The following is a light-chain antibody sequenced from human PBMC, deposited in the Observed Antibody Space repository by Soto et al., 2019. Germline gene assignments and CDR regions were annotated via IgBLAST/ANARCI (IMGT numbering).Light chain of an antibody. Sequence: QSVLTQPASVSGSPGQSITISCIGTSSDIGAYNYVSWYQQHPGKVPKLMIYEVTNRPSGLSNRFSGSKSGNTASQTISGLQAEDEADYFCSSYTSTSTLYVFGTGTKVTVL. CDR3: SSYTSTSTLYV. CDR2: EVT. J-gene: IGLJ1*01. CDR1: SSDIGAYNY. V-gene: IGLV2-14*01.